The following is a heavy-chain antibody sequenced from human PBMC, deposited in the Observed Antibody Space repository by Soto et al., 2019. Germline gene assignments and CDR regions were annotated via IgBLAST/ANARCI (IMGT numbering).Heavy chain of an antibody. J-gene: IGHJ4*02. CDR2: IIPIFGTA. CDR1: GGTFSSYA. D-gene: IGHD3-22*01. Sequence: ASVKVSCKASGGTFSSYAISWVRQAPGQGLEWMGGIIPIFGTANYAQKFQGRVTITADESTSTAYMELSSLRSEDTAVYYCARVEEGYYDSSGYLCWGQGTLVTVSS. V-gene: IGHV1-69*13. CDR3: ARVEEGYYDSSGYLC.